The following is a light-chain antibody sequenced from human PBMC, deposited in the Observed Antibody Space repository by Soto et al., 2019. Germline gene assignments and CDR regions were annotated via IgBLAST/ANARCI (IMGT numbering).Light chain of an antibody. V-gene: IGKV1-5*03. J-gene: IGKJ2*01. CDR2: KAS. CDR3: LQYNSYSFT. Sequence: DIQMTQSPPTLSASVGDRVTITCRASQSISSWLAWYQQKPGKAPKVLIYKASRLESGVPSRFSGSGSGTEFTLTISSLQPDDFATYYCLQYNSYSFTFGQGTKLEIK. CDR1: QSISSW.